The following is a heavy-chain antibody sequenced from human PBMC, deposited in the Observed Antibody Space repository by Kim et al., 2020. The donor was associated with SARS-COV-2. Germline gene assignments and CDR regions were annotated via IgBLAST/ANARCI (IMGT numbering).Heavy chain of an antibody. CDR3: VRARYCSSSSCYGGDYYGMDV. Sequence: GGSLRLSCAASGFTLSDHYMDWVRQAPGKGLEWVGRSRNKANSYTTEYAASVKGRFTISRDDSKNSLYLQMNSLKTEDTAVYYCVRARYCSSSSCYGGDYYGMDVWGQGTTVTVSS. D-gene: IGHD2-2*01. V-gene: IGHV3-72*01. CDR2: SRNKANSYTT. CDR1: GFTLSDHY. J-gene: IGHJ6*02.